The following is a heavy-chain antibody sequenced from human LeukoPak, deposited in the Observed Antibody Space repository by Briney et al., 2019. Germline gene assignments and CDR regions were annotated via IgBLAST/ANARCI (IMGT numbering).Heavy chain of an antibody. CDR1: GFTFSSYW. D-gene: IGHD6-6*01. V-gene: IGHV3-7*01. CDR3: ARDPRYSSSPYYYYYYMDV. Sequence: PGGSLRLSCAASGFTFSSYWMSWVRQAPGKGLEWVANIKQDGSEKYYVDSVKGRFTISRDNAKNSLYLQMNSLTAEDTAVYYCARDPRYSSSPYYYYYYMDVWGKGTTVTVSS. J-gene: IGHJ6*03. CDR2: IKQDGSEK.